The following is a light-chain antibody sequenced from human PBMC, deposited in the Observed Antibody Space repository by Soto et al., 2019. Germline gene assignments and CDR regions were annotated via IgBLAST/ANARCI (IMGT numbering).Light chain of an antibody. Sequence: DIEMTQSPSTLSASIGDGVTITCRASESISGWLAWYQQQPGKAPKLLIYDASNLESGVPSRFSGSGSGTEFTLAISSLQPDDFATYYFQQYNNYPRTFGQGTKVEI. V-gene: IGKV1-5*01. CDR3: QQYNNYPRT. CDR1: ESISGW. CDR2: DAS. J-gene: IGKJ1*01.